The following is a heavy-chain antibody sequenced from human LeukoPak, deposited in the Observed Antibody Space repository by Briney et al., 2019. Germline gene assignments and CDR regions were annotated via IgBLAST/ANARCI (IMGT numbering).Heavy chain of an antibody. CDR3: ASLRRDGYMGYYYYMDV. J-gene: IGHJ6*03. V-gene: IGHV3-11*04. CDR2: ISSSGSTI. Sequence: GGSLRLSCAASGFTFSDYYMSWIRKAPGKGLEWVSYISSSGSTIYYADSVKGRFTISRDNAKNSLYLQMNSLRAEDTAVYYCASLRRDGYMGYYYYMDVWGKGTTVTVSS. CDR1: GFTFSDYY. D-gene: IGHD5-24*01.